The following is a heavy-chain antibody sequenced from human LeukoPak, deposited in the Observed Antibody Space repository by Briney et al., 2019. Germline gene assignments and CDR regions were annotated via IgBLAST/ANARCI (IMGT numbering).Heavy chain of an antibody. CDR2: ISSSSSYI. Sequence: GGSLRLSCAASGFTFSSYSMNWVRQAPGKGLEWVSFISSSSSYIYYADSVKGRFTISRDNAKNSLYLQMSSLRAEDTAVYYCARARYCSGGSCYYAFDIWGQGTMVTVSS. D-gene: IGHD2-15*01. CDR1: GFTFSSYS. CDR3: ARARYCSGGSCYYAFDI. J-gene: IGHJ3*02. V-gene: IGHV3-21*04.